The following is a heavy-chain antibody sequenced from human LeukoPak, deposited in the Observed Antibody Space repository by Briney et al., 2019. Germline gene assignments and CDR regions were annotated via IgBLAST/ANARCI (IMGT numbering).Heavy chain of an antibody. V-gene: IGHV3-53*01. CDR3: ARGDTYGYSTY. J-gene: IGHJ4*02. Sequence: GGSLRLSCAVSGSTVSGNYMTWVRQAPGKGLEWVSVIYTGGYTYYADSVKGRFTISRDNSKNTVSLQMNSLRAEDTAVYYCARGDTYGYSTYWGQGTLVTVSS. D-gene: IGHD5-18*01. CDR2: IYTGGYT. CDR1: GSTVSGNY.